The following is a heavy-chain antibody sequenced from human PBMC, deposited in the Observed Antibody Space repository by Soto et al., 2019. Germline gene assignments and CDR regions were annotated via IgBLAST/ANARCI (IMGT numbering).Heavy chain of an antibody. J-gene: IGHJ3*02. CDR3: ARAGDGYNRDDAFDI. CDR1: GFTVSSNY. V-gene: IGHV3-53*01. D-gene: IGHD5-12*01. Sequence: ESGGGLIQPGGSLRLSCAASGFTVSSNYMSWVRQAPGKGLEWVSVIYSGGSTYYADSVKGRFTISRDNSKNTLYLQMNSLRAEDTAVYYCARAGDGYNRDDAFDIWGQGTMVTVSS. CDR2: IYSGGST.